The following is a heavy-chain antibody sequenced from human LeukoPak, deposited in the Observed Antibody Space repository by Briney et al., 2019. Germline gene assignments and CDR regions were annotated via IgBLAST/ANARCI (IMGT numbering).Heavy chain of an antibody. CDR3: ARRFCSSVSCYDDDAFDV. J-gene: IGHJ3*01. CDR2: ISGYNGKI. D-gene: IGHD2-2*01. CDR1: GHTFVSYG. V-gene: IGHV1-18*01. Sequence: ASVKVSCKASGHTFVSYGISWVRQAPGQGLEWMGWISGYNGKIDYAQKFQGRVTMTTDTSTSTAYLELRSLTSEDTAVYYCARRFCSSVSCYDDDAFDVWGQGTLVTVSS.